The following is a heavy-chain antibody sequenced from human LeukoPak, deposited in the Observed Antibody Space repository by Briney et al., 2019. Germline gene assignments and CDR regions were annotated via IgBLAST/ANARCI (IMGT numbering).Heavy chain of an antibody. V-gene: IGHV4-34*01. CDR3: ARRRIVGARGAFDI. CDR1: GGSFSGYY. J-gene: IGHJ3*02. Sequence: SETLSLTCAVSGGSFSGYYWSWVRQPPGKGLEWIGEINHSGSTNYNPSLKSRVTISVDTSKNQFSLKLSSVTAADTAVYYCARRRIVGARGAFDIWGQGTMVTVSS. D-gene: IGHD1-26*01. CDR2: INHSGST.